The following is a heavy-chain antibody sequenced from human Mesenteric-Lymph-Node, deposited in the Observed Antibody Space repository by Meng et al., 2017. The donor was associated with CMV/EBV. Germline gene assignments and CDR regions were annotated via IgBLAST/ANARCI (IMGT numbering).Heavy chain of an antibody. CDR1: GGSVSRSTYY. V-gene: IGHV4-39*01. CDR3: ARLLAGNHFDY. D-gene: IGHD1-14*01. J-gene: IGHJ4*02. CDR2: FYDGETT. Sequence: SETLSLTCIVSGGSVSRSTYYWAWIRQPPGKGLEWIGSFYDGETTSYNPSLKSRVTISVDTSKNQFSLKLSSVTAADTAVYYCARLLAGNHFDYWGQGTLVTVSS.